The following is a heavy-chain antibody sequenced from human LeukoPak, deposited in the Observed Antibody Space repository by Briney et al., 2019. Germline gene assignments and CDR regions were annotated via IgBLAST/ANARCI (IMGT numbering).Heavy chain of an antibody. D-gene: IGHD2-2*01. CDR2: IYPGDSYT. CDR3: ASKRGSCSSNSCSPYYFDY. V-gene: IGHV5-51*01. Sequence: GASLQISCQGAGSIFTTYWIGGGRELAGKGLEGMGIIYPGDSYTRYSPSFQGQVPISADKSISTAYLQWSSLKASDTAMYYCASKRGSCSSNSCSPYYFDYWGQGTLVSVSS. CDR1: GSIFTTYW. J-gene: IGHJ4*02.